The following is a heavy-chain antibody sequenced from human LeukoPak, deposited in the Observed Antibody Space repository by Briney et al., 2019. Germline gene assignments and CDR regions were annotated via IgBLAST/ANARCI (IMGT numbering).Heavy chain of an antibody. CDR2: IWYDGNNK. CDR1: GFTFSSYG. CDR3: ARYGDDLDY. Sequence: GRSLRLSCAASGFTFSSYGMHWVRQAPGKGLEWVAVIWYDGNNKYYADSVKGRFTISRDNSKNTLYLQMSSLRAEDTALYYCARYGDDLDYWGLGTLVTVSS. V-gene: IGHV3-33*08. J-gene: IGHJ4*02. D-gene: IGHD4-17*01.